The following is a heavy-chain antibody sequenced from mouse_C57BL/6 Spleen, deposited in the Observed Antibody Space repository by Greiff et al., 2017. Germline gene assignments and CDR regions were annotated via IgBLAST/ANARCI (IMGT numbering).Heavy chain of an antibody. V-gene: IGHV1-69*01. CDR1: GYTFTSYW. J-gene: IGHJ2*01. CDR2: IDPSDSYT. Sequence: QVQLQQPGAELVMPGASVKLSCKASGYTFTSYWMHWVKQRPGQGLEWIGEIDPSDSYTNYNQKFKGKSTLTVDKSSSTAYMQLSSLTSEDSAVYYGARRWYDGFDYLGQGTTLTVSS. CDR3: ARRWYDGFDY. D-gene: IGHD2-14*01.